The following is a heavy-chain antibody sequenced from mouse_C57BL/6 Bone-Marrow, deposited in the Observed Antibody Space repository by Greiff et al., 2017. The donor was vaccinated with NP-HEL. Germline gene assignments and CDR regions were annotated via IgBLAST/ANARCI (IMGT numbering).Heavy chain of an antibody. J-gene: IGHJ1*03. CDR2: ISNGGGST. CDR3: ARQGRDWYFDD. V-gene: IGHV5-12*01. D-gene: IGHD3-3*01. CDR1: GFTFSDYY. Sequence: EVQRVESGGGLVQPGGSLKLSCAASGFTFSDYYMYWVRQTPEKRLEWVAYISNGGGSTYYPDTVKGRFTISRDNANNTLYLQMSRLKSEDAAMYYCARQGRDWYFDDWGKGTTVTVSS.